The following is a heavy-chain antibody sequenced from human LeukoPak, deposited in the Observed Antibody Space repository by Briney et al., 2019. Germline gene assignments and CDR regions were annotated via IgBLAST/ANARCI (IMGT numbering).Heavy chain of an antibody. D-gene: IGHD2-21*01. J-gene: IGHJ4*02. V-gene: IGHV1-8*01. Sequence: ASVKVSCKASGYTFTSYDINWVRQATGQGLEWMGWMNPNSGNTGYAQKFQGRVTMTRDTSISTAYMELSRLRSDDTAVYYCAREYSEEDYWGQGTLVTVSS. CDR2: MNPNSGNT. CDR1: GYTFTSYD. CDR3: AREYSEEDY.